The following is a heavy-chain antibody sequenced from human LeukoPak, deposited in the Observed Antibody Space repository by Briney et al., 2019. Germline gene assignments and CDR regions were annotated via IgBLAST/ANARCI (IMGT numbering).Heavy chain of an antibody. Sequence: ASVKVSCKASGYTFTGYYMHWVRQAPGQGLEWMGWINPNSGGTNYAQKFQGRVTMTRDTSISTAYMELSRLRSDDTAVYYCARDLDVFVRWLRGAYYYDSSGIRGAFDIWGQGTMVTVSS. CDR2: INPNSGGT. V-gene: IGHV1-2*02. D-gene: IGHD3-22*01. J-gene: IGHJ3*02. CDR1: GYTFTGYY. CDR3: ARDLDVFVRWLRGAYYYDSSGIRGAFDI.